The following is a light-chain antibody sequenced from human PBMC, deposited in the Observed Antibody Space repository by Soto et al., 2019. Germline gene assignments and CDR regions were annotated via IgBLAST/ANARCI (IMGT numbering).Light chain of an antibody. CDR3: QQADTFPIT. Sequence: DIQLTQPPSFLSASLGARVTITCRASQGISNYLAWYQQKPGKAPKPLIYAASTLQRGVPSRFSGSGFGTDFTLTISSLQPEDSAIYYCQQADTFPITFGQGTRLEIK. CDR1: QGISNY. J-gene: IGKJ5*01. V-gene: IGKV1-9*01. CDR2: AAS.